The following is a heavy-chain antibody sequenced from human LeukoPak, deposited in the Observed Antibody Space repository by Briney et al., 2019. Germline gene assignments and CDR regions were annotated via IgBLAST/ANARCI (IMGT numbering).Heavy chain of an antibody. CDR1: GFKFSNSD. J-gene: IGHJ2*01. CDR2: IGTEADP. Sequence: GGSLRLSCAASGFKFSNSDMHWVRQSAGRGLEWVSTIGTEADPFYPGSVKGRFTISRDNAKDSLYLQMNSLRVEDTGVYYCATGERPPPYTTDAWYFALWGRGTRVTVSS. CDR3: ATGERPPPYTTDAWYFAL. D-gene: IGHD1-26*01. V-gene: IGHV3-13*04.